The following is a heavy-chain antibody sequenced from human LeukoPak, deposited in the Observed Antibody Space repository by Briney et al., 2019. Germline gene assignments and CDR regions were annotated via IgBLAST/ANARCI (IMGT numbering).Heavy chain of an antibody. J-gene: IGHJ4*02. CDR2: IYYTGST. Sequence: SETLSLTCAVSGASISSNSYYWGWIRQPPGKGLEWIGSIYYTGSTYYSPSLESRVTISVDTYKNQFSLKLSSVTAADTAVYFCAKYSDFYDSSGHLYWGQGTLVTVSS. CDR3: AKYSDFYDSSGHLY. V-gene: IGHV4-39*01. CDR1: GASISSNSYY. D-gene: IGHD3-22*01.